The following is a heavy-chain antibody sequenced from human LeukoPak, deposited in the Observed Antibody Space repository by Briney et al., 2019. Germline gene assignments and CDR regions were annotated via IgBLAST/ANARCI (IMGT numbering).Heavy chain of an antibody. Sequence: PGRSLRLSCVASGFTFSNSAMHWVRQTPGKGLEWMTLISYDGSKKFFADSVKGRFTISRDNSKNTVYLEMDRLRPEDTAIYYCAKGPVRGGFGLWGQGTIVTVSS. CDR2: ISYDGSKK. J-gene: IGHJ3*01. V-gene: IGHV3-30-3*01. D-gene: IGHD3-10*01. CDR1: GFTFSNSA. CDR3: AKGPVRGGFGL.